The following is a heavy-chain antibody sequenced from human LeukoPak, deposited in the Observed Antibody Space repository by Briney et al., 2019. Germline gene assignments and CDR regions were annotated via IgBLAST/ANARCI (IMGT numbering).Heavy chain of an antibody. Sequence: PSETLSLTCTVSGYSTSSGYYWGWIRQPPGKGLEWIGSIYHSGSTYYNPSLKSRVTISVDTSKKQFSLKLSSVTAADTAVYYCVRVGYDLHFDYWGQGTLVTVSS. CDR3: VRVGYDLHFDY. CDR2: IYHSGST. V-gene: IGHV4-38-2*02. J-gene: IGHJ4*02. D-gene: IGHD5-12*01. CDR1: GYSTSSGYY.